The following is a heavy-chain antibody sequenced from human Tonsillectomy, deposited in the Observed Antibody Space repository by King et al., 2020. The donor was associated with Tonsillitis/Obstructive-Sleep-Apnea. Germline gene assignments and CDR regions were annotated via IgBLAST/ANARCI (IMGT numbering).Heavy chain of an antibody. CDR1: GYSFTSYW. CDR3: ARRPHGGYDGEEWFDA. CDR2: ISPGDSDT. V-gene: IGHV5-51*01. J-gene: IGHJ5*02. D-gene: IGHD3-16*01. Sequence: QLVQSGAEVKKLGESLKISCKGSGYSFTSYWIGWVRQMPGKGLEWMGIISPGDSDTRYSPSFQGQVTISADKSISTAYLQWSSLKSSDTAMYYCARRPHGGYDGEEWFDARGQRALVTVSP.